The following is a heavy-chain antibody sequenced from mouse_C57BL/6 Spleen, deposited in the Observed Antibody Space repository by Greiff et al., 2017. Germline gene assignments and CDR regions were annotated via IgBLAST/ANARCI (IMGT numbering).Heavy chain of an antibody. CDR2: IYPGSGST. D-gene: IGHD1-1*01. CDR1: GYTFTSYW. CDR3: ARHNYGSSYGAKDG. V-gene: IGHV1-55*01. Sequence: QVQLKQSGAELVKPGASVKMSCTASGYTFTSYWITWVKQRPGQGLEWIGDIYPGSGSTNYNEKFKSKATLTVDTSSSTAYMQLSSLTSEDSAVYYCARHNYGSSYGAKDGWGQGTSVTVAS. J-gene: IGHJ4*01.